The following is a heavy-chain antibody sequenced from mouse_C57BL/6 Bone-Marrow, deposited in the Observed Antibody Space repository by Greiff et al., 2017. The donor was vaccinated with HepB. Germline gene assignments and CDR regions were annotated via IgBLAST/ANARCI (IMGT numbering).Heavy chain of an antibody. CDR2: INPSTGGT. Sequence: EVQLQQSGPELVKPGASVKISCKASGYSFTGYYMNWVKQSPEKSLEWIGEINPSTGGTTYNQKFKSKATLTVDKPSSTAYMQLSSLTSEDSAVYYCARSPTTVVAEDYAMDYWGQGTSVTVSS. CDR1: GYSFTGYY. CDR3: ARSPTTVVAEDYAMDY. V-gene: IGHV1-42*01. J-gene: IGHJ4*01. D-gene: IGHD1-1*01.